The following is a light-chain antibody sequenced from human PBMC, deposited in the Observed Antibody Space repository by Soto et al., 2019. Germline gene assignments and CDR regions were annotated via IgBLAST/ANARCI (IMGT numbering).Light chain of an antibody. CDR3: QQRSNWLT. Sequence: EIVLTQSPAILSLSPGERATLSCRASQSVSTYLAWYQQKPGQAPRLLIFEASNRATGVPVRFSGSGSGTDFTLTINSLEPEDFAVYYCQQRSNWLTFGGGTKVEI. J-gene: IGKJ4*01. CDR2: EAS. V-gene: IGKV3-11*01. CDR1: QSVSTY.